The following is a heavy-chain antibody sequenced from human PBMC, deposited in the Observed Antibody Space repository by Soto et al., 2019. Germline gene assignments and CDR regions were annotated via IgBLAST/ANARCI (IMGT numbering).Heavy chain of an antibody. Sequence: DVQLLESGGGLVQPGGSLRLSCAASGFTFSSCGMSWVRQAPGKGLEWVSAISGSGDTSYYADSVKGRFTISRDNSKSTLYLQMNGLGAEDTAVYYCAKEDVVPPAMAGWVVRIHDYWGQGTLVTVSS. V-gene: IGHV3-23*01. CDR3: AKEDVVPPAMAGWVVRIHDY. D-gene: IGHD2-2*01. CDR2: ISGSGDTS. J-gene: IGHJ4*02. CDR1: GFTFSSCG.